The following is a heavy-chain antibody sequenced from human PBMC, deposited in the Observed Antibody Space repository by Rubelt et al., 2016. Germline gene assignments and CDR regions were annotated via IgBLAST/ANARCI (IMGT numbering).Heavy chain of an antibody. Sequence: EVQLLESGGGLVQPGGSLRLSCAASGFTFSSYAMSWVRQAPGKGLEWVSAISGSGGSTYYADSVKGRFTISRDKSKNTLYLQMNSLRAEDTAVYYCARGSIGYCSSTSCPLDYWGQGTLVTVSS. CDR3: ARGSIGYCSSTSCPLDY. V-gene: IGHV3-23*01. CDR2: ISGSGGST. J-gene: IGHJ4*02. D-gene: IGHD2-2*01. CDR1: GFTFSSYA.